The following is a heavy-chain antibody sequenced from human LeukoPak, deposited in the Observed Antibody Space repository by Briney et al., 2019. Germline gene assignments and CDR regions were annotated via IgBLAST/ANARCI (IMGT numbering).Heavy chain of an antibody. CDR3: AKDKVPDGKWDIDY. D-gene: IGHD1-26*01. CDR1: GFLFSTYT. Sequence: GGSLRLSRAAPGFLFSTYTVNWVRQAPGQGLEWVAALAAASGTRYYANSVKGRFTISRDNSKNTVFLQMNSLRVEDTAVYYCAKDKVPDGKWDIDYWGQGTLVTVSS. V-gene: IGHV3-23*01. CDR2: LAAASGTR. J-gene: IGHJ4*02.